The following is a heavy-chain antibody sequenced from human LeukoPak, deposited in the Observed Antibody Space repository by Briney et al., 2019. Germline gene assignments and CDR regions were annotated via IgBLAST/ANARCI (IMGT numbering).Heavy chain of an antibody. CDR1: GDSITTEHYW. CDR2: TSASGDT. CDR3: ARLMRLVASAIYHSFDP. J-gene: IGHJ5*02. V-gene: IGHV4-4*09. Sequence: SETLSLTCDVSGDSITTEHYWWGWLRQPPGKGLEWLVYTSASGDTNYNPSLKSRVTISLDTSKNQFSLKLSSVTVEDTAVYYCARLMRLVASAIYHSFDPWGQGTPVTVSS. D-gene: IGHD2-8*02.